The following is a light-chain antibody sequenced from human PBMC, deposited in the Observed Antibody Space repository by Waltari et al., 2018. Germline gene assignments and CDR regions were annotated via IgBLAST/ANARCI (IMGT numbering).Light chain of an antibody. CDR2: VHD. J-gene: IGLJ3*02. V-gene: IGLV3-19*01. CDR1: SPRRYY. Sequence: SSELTQDPAVSVALGQTVTITCQGDSPRRYYASWYQPRPGQAPILVLYVHDNRPSGIPYRFSGSTSGETATLTTTGAQAEDEADYYCLSRDSSSTRVFGGGTRLTV. CDR3: LSRDSSSTRV.